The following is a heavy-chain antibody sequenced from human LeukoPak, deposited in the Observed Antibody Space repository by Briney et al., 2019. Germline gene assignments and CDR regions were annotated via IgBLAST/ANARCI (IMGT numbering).Heavy chain of an antibody. D-gene: IGHD3-22*01. CDR1: GYTFTSYA. J-gene: IGHJ3*02. V-gene: IGHV1-3*01. CDR2: INAGNGNT. CDR3: ARDLVDRYYYDSSGHDAFDI. Sequence: GASVKVSCKASGYTFTSYAMHWVRQAPGQRLEWMGWINAGNGNTKYSQKFQGRVTITRDTSASTAYMELSSLRSEDTAVYYCARDLVDRYYYDSSGHDAFDIWGQGTLVTVSS.